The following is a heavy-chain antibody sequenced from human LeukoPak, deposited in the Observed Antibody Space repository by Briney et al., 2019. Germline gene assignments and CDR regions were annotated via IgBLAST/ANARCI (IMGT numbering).Heavy chain of an antibody. V-gene: IGHV4-39*07. CDR2: IYYNGRT. Sequence: SETLSLTCTVSGGSISSSTYYWGWIRQPPGKGREWMGSIYYNGRTYYSPSLKSRVTISIDTSNQFSLRLDSMSAADTAVYFCVRDPKSAVAADCLDPWGQGPLVTVPS. CDR3: VRDPKSAVAADCLDP. CDR1: GGSISSSTYY. J-gene: IGHJ5*02. D-gene: IGHD6-19*01.